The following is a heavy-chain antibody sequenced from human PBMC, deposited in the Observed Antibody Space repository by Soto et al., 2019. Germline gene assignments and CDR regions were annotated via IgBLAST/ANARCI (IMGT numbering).Heavy chain of an antibody. CDR3: ARGDRDSSGYYYSYFDY. J-gene: IGHJ4*02. D-gene: IGHD3-22*01. Sequence: SETLSLTCTFAGFSLSSGVYYWRWIRPHPGKGLEWIGYIYYSGSTYYNPSLKSRVTISVDTSKNQFSLKLSSVTAADTAVYYCARGDRDSSGYYYSYFDYWGQGTLVTVSS. CDR2: IYYSGST. V-gene: IGHV4-31*03. CDR1: GFSLSSGVYY.